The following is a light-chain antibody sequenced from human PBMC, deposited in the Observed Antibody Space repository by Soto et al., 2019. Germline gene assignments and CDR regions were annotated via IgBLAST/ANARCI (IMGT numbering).Light chain of an antibody. CDR2: DAS. CDR1: SSGSSS. CDR3: QQRSNWPVT. V-gene: IGKV3-11*01. Sequence: EIVWTQSSATLSFSPVERSTLSWSASSSGSSSLAWYQQKPGQAPRILIYDASNRATGIPARFSGSGSGTDFTPTISSLEPEDFAVYYCQQRSNWPVTFGQGTRLEIK. J-gene: IGKJ5*01.